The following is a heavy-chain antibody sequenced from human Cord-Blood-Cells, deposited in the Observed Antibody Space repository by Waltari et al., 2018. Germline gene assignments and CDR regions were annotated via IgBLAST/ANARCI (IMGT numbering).Heavy chain of an antibody. Sequence: QVQLQESGPGLVKPSQTLSLTCTVSGGSLSSGDYYWSWIRQPPGKGLEWIGYIYYSGSTYYNPSLKSRVTISVDTSKNQFSLKLSSVTAADTAVYYCARETAEFGDYVGWYDPWGQGTLVTVSS. CDR2: IYYSGST. CDR1: GGSLSSGDYY. J-gene: IGHJ5*02. D-gene: IGHD4-17*01. CDR3: ARETAEFGDYVGWYDP. V-gene: IGHV4-30-4*08.